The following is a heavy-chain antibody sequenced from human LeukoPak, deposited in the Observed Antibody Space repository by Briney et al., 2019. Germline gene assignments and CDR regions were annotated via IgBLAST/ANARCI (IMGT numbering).Heavy chain of an antibody. CDR3: VSGPNYYDSSGYYRAEYFQY. V-gene: IGHV4-28*05. CDR1: GDSISSSNW. CDR2: MYSSGSF. J-gene: IGHJ1*01. Sequence: SETLSLTCAVSGDSISSSNWWGWIRQPPGKGLEWIGYMYSSGSFYYMPSLRGRVTMSVDTSKNQFSLRLSSVTAVDTAVYYCVSGPNYYDSSGYYRAEYFQYWGQGTLVTVSS. D-gene: IGHD3-22*01.